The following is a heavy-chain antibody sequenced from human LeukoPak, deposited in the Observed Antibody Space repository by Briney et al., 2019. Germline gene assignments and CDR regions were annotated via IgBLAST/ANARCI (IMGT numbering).Heavy chain of an antibody. V-gene: IGHV1-2*02. D-gene: IGHD5-18*01. CDR2: INPNTGAT. Sequence: ASVTVSCKASGYTFTAYYMHWVRQAPGQGLEWMGWINPNTGATNYAQKFQGRVTITRATSISTAYMELGRATSDDTAMYYCARDDSFQFDSWGQGTLVTVSS. CDR1: GYTFTAYY. J-gene: IGHJ4*02. CDR3: ARDDSFQFDS.